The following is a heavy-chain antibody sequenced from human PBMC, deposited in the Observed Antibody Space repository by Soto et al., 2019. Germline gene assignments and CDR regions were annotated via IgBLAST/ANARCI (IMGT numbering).Heavy chain of an antibody. Sequence: GSLRLSCPASGFTFSSYWMHWVRQAPGKGLVWVSRINSDGSSTSYADSVKGRFTISRDNAKNTLYLQMNSLRAEDTAVYYCARGKREALRFLEWSSDNGKDVWGQGTTVPVSS. CDR1: GFTFSSYW. CDR2: INSDGSST. CDR3: ARGKREALRFLEWSSDNGKDV. V-gene: IGHV3-74*01. J-gene: IGHJ6*02. D-gene: IGHD3-3*01.